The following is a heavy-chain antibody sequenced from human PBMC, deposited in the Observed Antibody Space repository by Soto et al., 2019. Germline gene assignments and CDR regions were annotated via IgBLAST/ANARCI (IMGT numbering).Heavy chain of an antibody. CDR2: IIPIFNST. D-gene: IGHD2-2*02. V-gene: IGHV1-69*06. CDR1: GSRFSNYV. CDR3: AREGRGKKAGYNGLVSLGY. Sequence: QVQLVQSGAEVKTPGSSLKVSCTVSGSRFSNYVISWVRQAPGHGLEWLGRIIPIFNSTQYAQKFQGRVTITADKSTNTASLELSSLRSDATAVYYCAREGRGKKAGYNGLVSLGYWGQGTLVTVSS. J-gene: IGHJ4*02.